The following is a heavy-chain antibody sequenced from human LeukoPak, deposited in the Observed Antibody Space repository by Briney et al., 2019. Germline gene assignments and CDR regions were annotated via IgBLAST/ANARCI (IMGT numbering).Heavy chain of an antibody. Sequence: GASVKVSFKFSGYTFTDYGISWVRQAPGQGLEWMGWINTYNGETKYAQKLQGRVSMTTDTPTRTAYMELRSLKSGDTAVYYCARGAQYTSGWRFWGQGTLVTVSS. J-gene: IGHJ4*02. CDR3: ARGAQYTSGWRF. CDR1: GYTFTDYG. V-gene: IGHV1-18*01. CDR2: INTYNGET. D-gene: IGHD6-19*01.